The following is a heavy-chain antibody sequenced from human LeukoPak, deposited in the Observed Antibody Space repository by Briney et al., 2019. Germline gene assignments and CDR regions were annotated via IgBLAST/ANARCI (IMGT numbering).Heavy chain of an antibody. CDR1: GYTLTELS. CDR2: FDPEDGET. J-gene: IGHJ6*02. D-gene: IGHD5-12*01. Sequence: ASVKVSCKVSGYTLTELSMHWVRQAPGKGLEWMGGFDPEDGETIYAQKFQGRVTMTRDTSTSTVYMELSSLRSEDTAVYYCARDLMVATGNYYGMDVWGQGTTVTVSS. V-gene: IGHV1-24*01. CDR3: ARDLMVATGNYYGMDV.